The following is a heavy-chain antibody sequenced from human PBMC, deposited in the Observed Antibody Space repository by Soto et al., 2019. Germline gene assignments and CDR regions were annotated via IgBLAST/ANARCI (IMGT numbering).Heavy chain of an antibody. V-gene: IGHV1-46*01. J-gene: IGHJ6*02. CDR2: INPSGGST. D-gene: IGHD5-18*01. CDR1: GYTFTSYY. Sequence: ASVKVSCKASGYTFTSYYMHWVLQAPGQGLEWMGIINPSGGSTSYAQKFQGRVTMTRDTSTSTVYMELSSLRSEDTAVYYCARSPRDTAINKVSYYGMDVWGQGTTVTVSS. CDR3: ARSPRDTAINKVSYYGMDV.